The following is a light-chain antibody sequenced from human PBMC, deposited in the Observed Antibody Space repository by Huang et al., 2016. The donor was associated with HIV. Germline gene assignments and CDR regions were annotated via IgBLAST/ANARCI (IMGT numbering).Light chain of an antibody. Sequence: DIQMTQSPSSLSASVGDRVTITCRARQGISNYLAWYQQKPGQVPKLLIYAASTLKAGVPSRFSGSGSGTDFTLTISSLQPEDVATYYCQKYNSAPPTFGGGTKVEIK. V-gene: IGKV1-27*01. CDR3: QKYNSAPPT. CDR2: AAS. CDR1: QGISNY. J-gene: IGKJ4*01.